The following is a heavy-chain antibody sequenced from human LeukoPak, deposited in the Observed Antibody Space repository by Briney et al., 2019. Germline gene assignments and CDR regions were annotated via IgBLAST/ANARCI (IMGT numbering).Heavy chain of an antibody. V-gene: IGHV1-2*02. CDR1: GYTFTGYY. CDR3: ARAYAGPGYSSTSWWVRGYYMDV. Sequence: ASVKVSCKASGYTFTGYYMHWARQAPGQGLEWMGWINPNSGGTNYARKFQGRVTMTRDTSISTAYMELSRLRSDDTAVYYCARAYAGPGYSSTSWWVRGYYMDVWGKGTTVTVSS. J-gene: IGHJ6*03. D-gene: IGHD6-13*01. CDR2: INPNSGGT.